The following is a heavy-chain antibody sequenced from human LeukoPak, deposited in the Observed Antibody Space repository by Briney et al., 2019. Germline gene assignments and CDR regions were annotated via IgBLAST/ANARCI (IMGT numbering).Heavy chain of an antibody. CDR2: INPDSGGA. Sequence: ASVKVSCKASGYTFTDYYIHWVRQAPGQGLEWMGWINPDSGGAIFAQKFKGRVTMTRDTSISAAYMEVSRLMYDDTAMYYCARVRGITEPTSDWFDPWGQGTLVTVSS. D-gene: IGHD1/OR15-1a*01. V-gene: IGHV1-2*02. J-gene: IGHJ5*02. CDR1: GYTFTDYY. CDR3: ARVRGITEPTSDWFDP.